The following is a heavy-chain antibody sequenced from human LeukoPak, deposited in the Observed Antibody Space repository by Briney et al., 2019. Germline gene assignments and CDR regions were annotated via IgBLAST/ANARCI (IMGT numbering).Heavy chain of an antibody. Sequence: PGGSLRLSCAASGFTFSSYWMHWVRQAPGKGLVWVSRINSDGRSTNYADSVKGRFSISRDNAENTLYLQMNSLRVEDTAVYYCVRGADTGYSSDSWGQGTLVTVPS. CDR3: VRGADTGYSSDS. V-gene: IGHV3-74*01. CDR2: INSDGRST. D-gene: IGHD3-9*01. CDR1: GFTFSSYW. J-gene: IGHJ4*02.